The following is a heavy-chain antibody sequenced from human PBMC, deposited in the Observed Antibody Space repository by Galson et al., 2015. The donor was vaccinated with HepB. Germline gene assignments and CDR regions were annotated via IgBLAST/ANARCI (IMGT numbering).Heavy chain of an antibody. J-gene: IGHJ4*02. CDR2: ISPYNGNT. CDR3: ARGSGCGCNSCYNGLFDY. D-gene: IGHD2-2*02. V-gene: IGHV1-18*01. CDR1: GYTFTSYG. Sequence: SVKVSCKASGYTFTSYGVSWVRQAPGQGLEWMGWISPYNGNTHHAQKLQGRVTMTTDTSTSTAYMELRSLRSDDTAVYYCARGSGCGCNSCYNGLFDYWGQGTLVAVAS.